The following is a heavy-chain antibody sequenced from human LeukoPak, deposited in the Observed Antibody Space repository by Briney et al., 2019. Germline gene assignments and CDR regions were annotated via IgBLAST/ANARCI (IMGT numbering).Heavy chain of an antibody. J-gene: IGHJ4*02. CDR1: GYRFTRYW. CDR3: ARHIEYCSRPSCCIEY. D-gene: IGHD2/OR15-2a*01. Sequence: GESLKISCKGSGYRFTRYWIGWVRQMRGKGLEWAGIIYPGDSDTRYSPSFQGQVTISADKSINTAYLQCSSLKASDTAMYYCARHIEYCSRPSCCIEYWGQGTLVTVSS. V-gene: IGHV5-51*01. CDR2: IYPGDSDT.